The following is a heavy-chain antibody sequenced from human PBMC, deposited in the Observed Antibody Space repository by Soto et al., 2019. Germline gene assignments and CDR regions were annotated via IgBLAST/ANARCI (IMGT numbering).Heavy chain of an antibody. D-gene: IGHD2-15*01. J-gene: IGHJ4*02. CDR1: GGSISSSSYF. Sequence: PSETLSLTCTVSGGSISSSSYFWAWIRQPPGKGLEWIGSMYYSGNTYYNPSLKSRVTISIDTSQNHFSLKLSSVTAADTAVYYCARRPRGSCSGANCYLYYFDYWGQGALVTVSS. CDR3: ARRPRGSCSGANCYLYYFDY. CDR2: MYYSGNT. V-gene: IGHV4-39*02.